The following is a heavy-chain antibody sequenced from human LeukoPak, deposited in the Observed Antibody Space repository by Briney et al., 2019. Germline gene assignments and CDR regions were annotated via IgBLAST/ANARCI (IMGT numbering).Heavy chain of an antibody. CDR3: ARGAYIAAAQYGY. V-gene: IGHV4-59*01. CDR1: GGSISSYY. Sequence: PSETLSLTCTVSGGSISSYYWSWIRQPPGKGLEWIGYIYYSGTTNYNPSLKSRVTISVDTSKNQFSLKLSSVTAADTAVYYCARGAYIAAAQYGYWGQGTLVTVSS. J-gene: IGHJ4*02. CDR2: IYYSGTT. D-gene: IGHD6-13*01.